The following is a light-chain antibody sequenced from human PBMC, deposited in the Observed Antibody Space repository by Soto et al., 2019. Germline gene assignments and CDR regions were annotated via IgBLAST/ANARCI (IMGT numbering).Light chain of an antibody. V-gene: IGKV1-12*01. CDR2: AAS. CDR1: XGIAGW. J-gene: IGKJ3*01. CDR3: QQANSLPLT. Sequence: QXTQSXSSXXXXVGXRXXXTXXASXGIAGWLAWYQQKPGKAPKLLIYAASSLQSGVPSRFSGSGSGTDFTLTISSLQPEDSATYYCQQANSLPLTFGPGTKVDIK.